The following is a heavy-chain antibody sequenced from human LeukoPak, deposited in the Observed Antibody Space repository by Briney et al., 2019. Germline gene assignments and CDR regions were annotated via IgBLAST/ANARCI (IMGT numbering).Heavy chain of an antibody. CDR2: ISYDGSNK. D-gene: IGHD5-18*01. CDR1: GFTFRSYA. CDR3: AGGYSYGYYFDY. V-gene: IGHV3-30-3*01. Sequence: PGGSLRLSCAASGFTFRSYAFNWVGRPPAKGLGWVAVISYDGSNKYYADSVKGRFTISRDNSKNTLYLQMNSLRAEDTAVYYCAGGYSYGYYFDYWGQGTLVTVSS. J-gene: IGHJ4*02.